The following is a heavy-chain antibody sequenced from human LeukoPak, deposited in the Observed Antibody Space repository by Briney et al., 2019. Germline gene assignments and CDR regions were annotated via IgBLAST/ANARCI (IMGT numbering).Heavy chain of an antibody. Sequence: GASVKVSCKASGYTFTGYCMHWVRQAPGQGLEWMGWINPNSGGTNYAQKFQGRVTMARDTSISTAYMELSRLRSDDTAVYYCARLLVDTAMVKDYWGQGTLVTVSS. CDR3: ARLLVDTAMVKDY. V-gene: IGHV1-2*02. CDR2: INPNSGGT. J-gene: IGHJ4*02. CDR1: GYTFTGYC. D-gene: IGHD5-18*01.